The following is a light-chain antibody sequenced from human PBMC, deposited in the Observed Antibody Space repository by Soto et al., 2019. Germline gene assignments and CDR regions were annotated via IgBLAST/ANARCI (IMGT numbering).Light chain of an antibody. CDR1: EVVTTN. CDR3: QQYSNWPPIT. J-gene: IGKJ5*01. V-gene: IGKV3-15*01. CDR2: GAS. Sequence: EIVMTQSPATLSVSPGERATLSCRASEVVTTNFAWYQQKPGQAPMLLIYGASTRAAGIPDRFSGSGSGTQCTLTISSLQSEDVAVYYCQQYSNWPPITFGQGTRLEIK.